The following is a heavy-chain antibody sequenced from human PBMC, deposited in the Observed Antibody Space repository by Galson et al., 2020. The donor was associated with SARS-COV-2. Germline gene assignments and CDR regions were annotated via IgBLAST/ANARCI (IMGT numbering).Heavy chain of an antibody. V-gene: IGHV3-43*01. Sequence: GGSLRLSCATSGFTFDDYTMHWVRQAPGKGLEWVSLISWDGGSIYYADSVKGRFTISRDNSKKSLYLQMNSLKTEDTALYYCAKNEQRLVIYYDYGLDVWGQGTTVTVSS. CDR3: AKNEQRLVIYYDYGLDV. CDR2: ISWDGGSI. CDR1: GFTFDDYT. J-gene: IGHJ6*02. D-gene: IGHD6-13*01.